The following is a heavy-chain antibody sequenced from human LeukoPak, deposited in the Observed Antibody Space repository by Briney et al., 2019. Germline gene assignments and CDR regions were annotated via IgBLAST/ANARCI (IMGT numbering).Heavy chain of an antibody. CDR3: ARESDAGYSSGWFTYYYYGMDV. J-gene: IGHJ6*02. CDR2: IYYSGST. Sequence: TSQTLSLTCTVSGGSISSGGYYWSWIRQHPGKGLEWIGYIYYSGSTYYNPSLKSRVTISVDTSKNQFSLKLSSVTAADTAVYYCARESDAGYSSGWFTYYYYGMDVWGQGTTVAVSS. D-gene: IGHD6-19*01. V-gene: IGHV4-31*03. CDR1: GGSISSGGYY.